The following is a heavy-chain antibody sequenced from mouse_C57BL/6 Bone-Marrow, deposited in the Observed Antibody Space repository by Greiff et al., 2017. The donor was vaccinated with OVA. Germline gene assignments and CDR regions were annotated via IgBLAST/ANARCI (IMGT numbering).Heavy chain of an antibody. CDR1: GYTFTNYW. V-gene: IGHV1-63*01. CDR3: ARSPLYYYGSSLWYFDV. D-gene: IGHD1-1*01. Sequence: VQLQQSGAELVRPGTSVKMSCKASGYTFTNYWIGWAKQRPGHGLEWIGDIYPGGGYTNYNVKFKGKATLTADKSSSTAYMQFSSLTSEDSAIYYCARSPLYYYGSSLWYFDVWGTGTTVTVSS. CDR2: IYPGGGYT. J-gene: IGHJ1*03.